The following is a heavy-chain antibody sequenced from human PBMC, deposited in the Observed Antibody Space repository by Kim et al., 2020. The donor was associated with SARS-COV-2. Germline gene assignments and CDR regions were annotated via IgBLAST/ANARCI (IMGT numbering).Heavy chain of an antibody. J-gene: IGHJ4*02. CDR3: ARVGSIAALDY. CDR2: T. Sequence: TTYTPSRKSRVTISVDTSKSQFSLRLSSVTAADTAVYYCARVGSIAALDYWGQGTLVTVSS. V-gene: IGHV4-59*01. D-gene: IGHD6-6*01.